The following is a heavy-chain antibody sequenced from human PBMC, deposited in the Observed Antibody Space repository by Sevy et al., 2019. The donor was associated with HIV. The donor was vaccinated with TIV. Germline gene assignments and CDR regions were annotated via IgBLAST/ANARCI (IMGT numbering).Heavy chain of an antibody. J-gene: IGHJ4*02. CDR3: GKVSIFGVGGFYDY. Sequence: GGSLILSCAASGFSFSTYAMTWVRQAPGKGLEWVSGISGSGTSTYYTDSVKGRFTISRDNSKNTVYLQMNNLRAEDTAVYYCGKVSIFGVGGFYDYWGQGTLVTVSS. D-gene: IGHD3-3*01. V-gene: IGHV3-23*01. CDR2: ISGSGTST. CDR1: GFSFSTYA.